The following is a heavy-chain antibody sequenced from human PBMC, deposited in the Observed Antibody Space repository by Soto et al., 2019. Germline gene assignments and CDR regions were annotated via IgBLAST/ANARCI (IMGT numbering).Heavy chain of an antibody. Sequence: ASVKVSCKASGYTFTSYAMDWVRQAPGQRLEWMGWINAGNGNTKYSQKFQGRVTITRDTSASTAYMELSSLRSEDTAVYYCARGMGFGLSDYWGRGTLVTVPQ. J-gene: IGHJ4*02. CDR3: ARGMGFGLSDY. CDR1: GYTFTSYA. V-gene: IGHV1-3*01. CDR2: INAGNGNT. D-gene: IGHD3-10*01.